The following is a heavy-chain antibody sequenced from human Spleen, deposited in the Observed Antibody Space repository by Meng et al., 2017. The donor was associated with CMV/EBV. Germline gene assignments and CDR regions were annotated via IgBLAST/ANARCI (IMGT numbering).Heavy chain of an antibody. V-gene: IGHV3-7*01. CDR3: ARKRGSAAYDLCYFDY. Sequence: VGSLRLSCAGSRFNVSNYWMTWVRQAPGKGLEWVANIKHDGSQTYYVDSVKDRITISRDNAKNSLYLQMNRLRAEDTAVYYCARKRGSAAYDLCYFDYWGQGTLVTVSS. J-gene: IGHJ4*02. CDR2: IKHDGSQT. CDR1: RFNVSNYW. D-gene: IGHD5-12*01.